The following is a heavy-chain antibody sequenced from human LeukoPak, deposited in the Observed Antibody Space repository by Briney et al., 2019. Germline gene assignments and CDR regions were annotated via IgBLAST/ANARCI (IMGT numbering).Heavy chain of an antibody. CDR1: GGSISVYH. D-gene: IGHD1-26*01. CDR3: AKEGMGSEATTADGAFGI. Sequence: SETLSLTCTVSGGSISVYHWSWIRQPPGKGLERIGYLYDTGSTNYNPSLKSRVTISVDTFENQVSLKLSSVTAADTAVYFCAKEGMGSEATTADGAFGIWGQGTTVTVSS. CDR2: LYDTGST. J-gene: IGHJ3*02. V-gene: IGHV4-59*12.